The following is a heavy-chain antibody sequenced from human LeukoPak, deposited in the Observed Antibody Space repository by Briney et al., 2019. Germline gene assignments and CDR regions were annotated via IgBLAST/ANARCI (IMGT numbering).Heavy chain of an antibody. CDR3: ARTGYYETSRSGYFHH. Sequence: GESLKISCKGSGYSFTNYWSGWVRQMPGKGLEWVGSIYPADSDTRYSPSFQGQVTISVDKSISTAYLQWSSLRASDTAIYYCARTGYYETSRSGYFHHWGQGTLVTVSS. V-gene: IGHV5-51*01. D-gene: IGHD3-22*01. J-gene: IGHJ1*01. CDR2: IYPADSDT. CDR1: GYSFTNYW.